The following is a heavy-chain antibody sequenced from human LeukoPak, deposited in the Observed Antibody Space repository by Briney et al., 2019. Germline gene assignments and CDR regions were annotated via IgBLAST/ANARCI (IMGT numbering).Heavy chain of an antibody. D-gene: IGHD2-2*02. Sequence: ASVKVSCKASGYTFTGYGISWVRQAPGQGLEWMGWISAYNGNTNYAQKLQGRVTMTTDTSTSTAYMELRSLRSDDTAVYYCARSRGPYCSSTSCYSVDIVATDYHYWGQGTLVTVSS. V-gene: IGHV1-18*01. CDR3: ARSRGPYCSSTSCYSVDIVATDYHY. CDR2: ISAYNGNT. J-gene: IGHJ4*02. CDR1: GYTFTGYG.